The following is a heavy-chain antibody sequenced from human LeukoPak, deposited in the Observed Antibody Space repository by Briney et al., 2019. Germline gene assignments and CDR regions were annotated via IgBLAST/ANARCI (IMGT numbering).Heavy chain of an antibody. D-gene: IGHD6-13*01. Sequence: GSLRLSCAASGFTFSNYAMSWVRQPPGKGLGWIGSIYYSGSTYYNPSLKSRVTISVDTSKNQFSLKLSSVTAADTAVYYCARHYIAGPNAFDIWGQGTMVTVSS. J-gene: IGHJ3*02. CDR3: ARHYIAGPNAFDI. CDR2: IYYSGST. V-gene: IGHV4-39*01. CDR1: GFTFSNYA.